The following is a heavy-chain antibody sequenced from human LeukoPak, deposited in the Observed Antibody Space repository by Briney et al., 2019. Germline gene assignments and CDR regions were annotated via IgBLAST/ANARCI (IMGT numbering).Heavy chain of an antibody. CDR3: AKTLSGSYYYMDV. D-gene: IGHD3-10*01. CDR1: GYSISSGYY. J-gene: IGHJ6*03. V-gene: IGHV4-38-2*02. CDR2: INHSGST. Sequence: SETLSLTCTVSGYSISSGYYWSWIRQPPGKGLEWIGEINHSGSTNYNPSLKSRVTISVDTSKNQFSLKLSSVTAADTAVYYCAKTLSGSYYYMDVWGKGTTVTVSS.